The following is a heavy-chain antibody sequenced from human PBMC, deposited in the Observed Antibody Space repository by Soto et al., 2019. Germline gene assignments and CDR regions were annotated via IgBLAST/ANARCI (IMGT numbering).Heavy chain of an antibody. D-gene: IGHD2-2*01. J-gene: IGHJ4*02. Sequence: EVQLVESGGVLVQPGGSLRLSCAASGFTFSTYWMHWVRQAPGKGLVWVSRINGDGSDTVYTDFVKGRFTSSRDNAKNTLYLQMNSLRAEDTAVYYCTRSITGFSYADSWGRGTLVPVSS. CDR2: INGDGSDT. CDR1: GFTFSTYW. V-gene: IGHV3-74*01. CDR3: TRSITGFSYADS.